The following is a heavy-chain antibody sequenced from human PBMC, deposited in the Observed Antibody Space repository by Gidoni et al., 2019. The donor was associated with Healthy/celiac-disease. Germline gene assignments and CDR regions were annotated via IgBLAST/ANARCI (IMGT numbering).Heavy chain of an antibody. Sequence: EVQLVESGGGLAQPGGSLRLSCAASGFTFSSYWMSWVRQAPGKGLEWVANIKQDGSEKYYVDSVKGRFTISRDNAKNSLYLQMNSLRAEDTAVYYCARDSYGGDSSGWYYFDYWGQGTLVTVSS. CDR1: GFTFSSYW. CDR2: IKQDGSEK. V-gene: IGHV3-7*01. D-gene: IGHD6-19*01. J-gene: IGHJ4*02. CDR3: ARDSYGGDSSGWYYFDY.